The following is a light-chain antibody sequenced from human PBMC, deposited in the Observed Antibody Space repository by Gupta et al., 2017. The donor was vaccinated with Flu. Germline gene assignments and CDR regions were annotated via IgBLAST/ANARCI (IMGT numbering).Light chain of an antibody. CDR1: NSDVEKYNR. CDR2: EVS. V-gene: IGLV2-23*02. Sequence: NSDVEKYNRVSWYQQHPGKAPKLIIYEVSKRPSDIPTRFSGSKSGITASLTISGLQAEDEADYYCCLYAADNTVVFGGGTSLTV. CDR3: CLYAADNTVV. J-gene: IGLJ3*02.